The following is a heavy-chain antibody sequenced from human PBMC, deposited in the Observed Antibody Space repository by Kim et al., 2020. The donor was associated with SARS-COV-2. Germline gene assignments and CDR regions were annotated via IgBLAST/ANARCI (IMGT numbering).Heavy chain of an antibody. J-gene: IGHJ6*01. Sequence: GGSLRLSCAASGFTFSSYGMHWVRQAPGKGLEWVAVISYDGSNKYYADSVKGRFTISRDNSKNTLYLHMNSLRAEDTAAYYCAKDGDLSSSWPLSLYYY. CDR3: AKDGDLSSSWPLSLYYY. D-gene: IGHD6-13*01. CDR1: GFTFSSYG. V-gene: IGHV3-30*18. CDR2: ISYDGSNK.